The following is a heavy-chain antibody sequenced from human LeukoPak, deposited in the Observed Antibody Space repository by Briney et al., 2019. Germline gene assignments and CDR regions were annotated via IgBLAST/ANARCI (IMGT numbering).Heavy chain of an antibody. V-gene: IGHV3-21*01. CDR3: ARGGFSSTSCYRA. D-gene: IGHD2-2*02. J-gene: IGHJ4*02. Sequence: GGSLRLSCAASGFTFSSYSMNWVRQAPGKGLEWVSSISSSSSYIYYADSVKGRFTISRDNAKNSLYLQMNSLRAEGTAVYYCARGGFSSTSCYRAWGQGTLVTVSS. CDR1: GFTFSSYS. CDR2: ISSSSSYI.